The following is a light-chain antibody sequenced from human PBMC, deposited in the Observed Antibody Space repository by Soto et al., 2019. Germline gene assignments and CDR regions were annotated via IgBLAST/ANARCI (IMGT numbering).Light chain of an antibody. CDR2: AAS. V-gene: IGKV1-12*01. CDR3: QQTSRLPLT. Sequence: DIQMTQSPSFVSASVGDRVTITCRASQGIVSWLAWYQHKPGRAPKLLIHAASSLESGVPSSFSGSGSGTELPLPISSLQPENFANYYCQQTSRLPLTFGGGTNVEIK. CDR1: QGIVSW. J-gene: IGKJ4*01.